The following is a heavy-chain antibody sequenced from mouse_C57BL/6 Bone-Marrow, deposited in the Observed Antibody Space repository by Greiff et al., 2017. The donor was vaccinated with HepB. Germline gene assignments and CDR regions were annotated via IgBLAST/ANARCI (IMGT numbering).Heavy chain of an antibody. CDR2: IDPENGDT. D-gene: IGHD3-2*02. V-gene: IGHV14-4*01. CDR1: GFNIKDDY. CDR3: TTWGYSSGYGAY. J-gene: IGHJ3*01. Sequence: VQLKESGAELVRPGASVKLSCTASGFNIKDDYMHWVKQRPEQGLEWIGWIDPENGDTEYASKFQGKATITADTSSNTAYLQLSSLTSEDTAVYYCTTWGYSSGYGAYWGQGTLVTVSA.